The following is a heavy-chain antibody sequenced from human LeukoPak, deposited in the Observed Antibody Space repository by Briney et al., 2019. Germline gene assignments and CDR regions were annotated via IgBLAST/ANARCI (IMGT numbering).Heavy chain of an antibody. CDR1: GITFSNYC. CDR2: IFGDGSRT. J-gene: IGHJ3*02. CDR3: ARDFGRPGATNAFDI. Sequence: GGSLRLSCAASGITFSNYCMHWVRQAPGQGLVWVSLIFGDGSRTNYADSVKGRFTISRDDAKNTLYLQMNSLRAEYTAVYYCARDFGRPGATNAFDIWGQGAVVTVSS. V-gene: IGHV3-74*01. D-gene: IGHD1-26*01.